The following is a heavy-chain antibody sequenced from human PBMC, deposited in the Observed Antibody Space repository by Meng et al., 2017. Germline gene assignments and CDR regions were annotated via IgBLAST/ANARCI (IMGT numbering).Heavy chain of an antibody. J-gene: IGHJ4*02. Sequence: QGHLVQSGAEVKKPGPSVKVACKASGGTFSSYAISWVRQAPGQGLEWMGGIIPIFGTANYAQKFQGRVTITADESTSTAYMELSSLRSEDTAVYYCARDDYSNYLPFDYWGQGTLVTVSS. CDR3: ARDDYSNYLPFDY. V-gene: IGHV1-69*12. CDR2: IIPIFGTA. D-gene: IGHD4-11*01. CDR1: GGTFSSYA.